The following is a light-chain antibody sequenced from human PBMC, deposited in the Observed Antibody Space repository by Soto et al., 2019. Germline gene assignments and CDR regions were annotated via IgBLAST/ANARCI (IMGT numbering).Light chain of an antibody. Sequence: QSVLTQPPSASGSPGQSVTISCTGTSSDVGGYHYVSWYQQHPGKAPKLMIHEVTKRPSGVPDRFSGSKSGNTASLTVSGLQGEDEAEYFCSSYAGSYTWIFGSGTKLTVL. V-gene: IGLV2-8*01. CDR1: SSDVGGYHY. J-gene: IGLJ1*01. CDR2: EVT. CDR3: SSYAGSYTWI.